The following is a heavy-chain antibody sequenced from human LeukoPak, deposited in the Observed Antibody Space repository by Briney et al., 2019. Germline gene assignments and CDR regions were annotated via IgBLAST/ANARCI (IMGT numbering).Heavy chain of an antibody. D-gene: IGHD3-10*01. CDR2: MNPNSGNR. V-gene: IGHV1-8*01. CDR3: ARGPTWRGGPYYFDY. CDR1: GYTFTSYD. Sequence: GASVKVSCKASGYTFTSYDINWVRQATGQGLEWMGWMNPNSGNRSYAQKFQGRVTMTGNTSRSTAYMQLSSLRSEDTAVYYCARGPTWRGGPYYFDYWGQGTLVTVSS. J-gene: IGHJ4*02.